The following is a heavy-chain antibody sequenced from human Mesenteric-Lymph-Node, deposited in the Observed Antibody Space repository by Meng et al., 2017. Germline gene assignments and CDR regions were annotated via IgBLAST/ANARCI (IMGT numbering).Heavy chain of an antibody. J-gene: IGHJ6*02. V-gene: IGHV3-33*01. Sequence: GESLKISCAASGFTFSSYGMHWVRQAPGKGLEWVAVIWYDGSNKYYADSVKGRFTISRDNSKNTLYLQMNSLRAEDTAVYYCARERVGATIRGEYYYYGMDVWGQGPTVTVSS. CDR2: IWYDGSNK. D-gene: IGHD1-26*01. CDR1: GFTFSSYG. CDR3: ARERVGATIRGEYYYYGMDV.